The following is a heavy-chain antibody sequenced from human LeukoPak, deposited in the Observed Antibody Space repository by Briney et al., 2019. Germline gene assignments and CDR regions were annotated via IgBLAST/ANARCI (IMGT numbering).Heavy chain of an antibody. CDR1: GFTFSNAW. CDR3: ARERLPAAMGNWFDP. J-gene: IGHJ5*02. V-gene: IGHV3-15*01. Sequence: PGGSLRLSCAASGFTFSNAWMSWVRLAPGKGLEWVGRIRSKTNGGTTDYAAPVKGRFTISRDNAKNSLYLQMNSLRAEDTAVYYCARERLPAAMGNWFDPWGQGTLVTVTS. CDR2: IRSKTNGGTT. D-gene: IGHD2-2*01.